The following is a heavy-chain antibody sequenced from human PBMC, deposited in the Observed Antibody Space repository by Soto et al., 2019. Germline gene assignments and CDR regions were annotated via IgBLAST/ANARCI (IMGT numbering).Heavy chain of an antibody. D-gene: IGHD6-13*01. CDR2: IYYSGST. V-gene: IGHV4-59*01. CDR1: GVFFSGYY. J-gene: IGHJ4*02. CDR3: ARGLYSRSWISRECYFDY. Sequence: PDTLSLTCAVYGVFFSGYYWSWIHQPPGKGLEWIGYIYYSGSTNYNPSLKSRVTISVDTSKNQFSLKLSSVTAADTAVYYCARGLYSRSWISRECYFDYWGQGTLVTVSS.